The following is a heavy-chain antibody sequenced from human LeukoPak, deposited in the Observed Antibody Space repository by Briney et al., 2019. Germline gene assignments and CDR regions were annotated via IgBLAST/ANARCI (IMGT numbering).Heavy chain of an antibody. D-gene: IGHD6-19*01. Sequence: GGSLRLSCAASGFTFSSYWVSWVRQAPGKGLEWVANIRQDGSEEYYVDSVKGRFTISRDNAKNSLYLQMNSLRGEDTAVYYCARGSGWYESLDYWGQGTLVTVSS. J-gene: IGHJ4*02. CDR3: ARGSGWYESLDY. V-gene: IGHV3-7*01. CDR1: GFTFSSYW. CDR2: IRQDGSEE.